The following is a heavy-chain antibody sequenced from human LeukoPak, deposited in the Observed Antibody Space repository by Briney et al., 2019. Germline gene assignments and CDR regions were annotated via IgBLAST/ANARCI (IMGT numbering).Heavy chain of an antibody. V-gene: IGHV4-61*01. CDR1: GGSVSSGRNY. J-gene: IGHJ6*02. CDR3: ARGGRSSGGFGETYYYYYAMDV. Sequence: SETLSLTCTVSGGSVSSGRNYWSWIRQSPGKGLEWIAYIYDTGSTNYNPSLKSRVTISVDTSKNQFSLKLSSVTAADTAVYYCARGGRSSGGFGETYYYYYAMDVWGQGTTVTVSS. D-gene: IGHD3-10*01. CDR2: IYDTGST.